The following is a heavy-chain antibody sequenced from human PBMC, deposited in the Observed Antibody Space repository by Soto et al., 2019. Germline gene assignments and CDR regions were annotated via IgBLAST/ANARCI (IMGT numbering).Heavy chain of an antibody. V-gene: IGHV4-59*11. J-gene: IGHJ4*02. Sequence: SETLSLTCTVSGVSITSHYWTWIRQPPGRGLEWIGNIHYSGSTNYSPSLKGRVIISVDTSENQSSLKLSSVTTADTAVYYCTVGGAGHPFDYWGQGTLVTVSS. CDR1: GVSITSHY. CDR3: TVGGAGHPFDY. D-gene: IGHD3-16*01. CDR2: IHYSGST.